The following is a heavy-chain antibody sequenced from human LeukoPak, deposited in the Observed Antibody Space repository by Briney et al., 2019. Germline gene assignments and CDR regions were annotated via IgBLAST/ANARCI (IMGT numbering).Heavy chain of an antibody. V-gene: IGHV1-69*13. Sequence: SVKVSCKASGGTFSSYAISWVRQAPGQGLEWMGGIIPIFGTANYAQKFQGRVTITADESTSTAYMELSSLRSEDTAVYYCARGGTMVRGVIQDWFDPWGQGTLVTVSS. CDR1: GGTFSSYA. D-gene: IGHD3-10*01. CDR3: ARGGTMVRGVIQDWFDP. CDR2: IIPIFGTA. J-gene: IGHJ5*02.